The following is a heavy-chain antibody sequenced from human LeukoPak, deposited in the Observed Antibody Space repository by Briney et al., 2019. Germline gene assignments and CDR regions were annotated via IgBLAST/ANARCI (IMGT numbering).Heavy chain of an antibody. D-gene: IGHD1-1*01. Sequence: GGSLRLSCAASGFTVSSNYMSWVRQAPGKGLEWVSVIYSGGSTYYADSVKGRFTISRDNSKNTLYLQMNSLRAEDTAVYYCARDRKGTTGTTKASLGGWFDPWGQGTLVTVSS. CDR2: IYSGGST. J-gene: IGHJ5*02. CDR3: ARDRKGTTGTTKASLGGWFDP. CDR1: GFTVSSNY. V-gene: IGHV3-66*01.